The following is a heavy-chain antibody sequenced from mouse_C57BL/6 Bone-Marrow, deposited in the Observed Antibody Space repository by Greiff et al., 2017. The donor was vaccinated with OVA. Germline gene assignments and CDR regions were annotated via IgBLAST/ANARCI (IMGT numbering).Heavy chain of an antibody. CDR2: IDPENGDT. Sequence: EVQLQQSGAELVRPGASVKLSCTASGFNIKDDYMHWVKQRPEQGLEWIGWIDPENGDTEYASKFQGKATITADTSSNTAYLQLSSLTSEDTAVYYCTITSLDFDYWGQGTTLTVSS. CDR1: GFNIKDDY. D-gene: IGHD1-1*01. CDR3: TITSLDFDY. J-gene: IGHJ2*01. V-gene: IGHV14-4*01.